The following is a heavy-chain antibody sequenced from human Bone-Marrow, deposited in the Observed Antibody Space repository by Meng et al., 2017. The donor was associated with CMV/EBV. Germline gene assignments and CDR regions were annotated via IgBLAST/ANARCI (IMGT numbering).Heavy chain of an antibody. D-gene: IGHD6-6*01. CDR2: IKSKTDGGTT. V-gene: IGHV3-15*01. Sequence: GESLKISCAASGFTFSNAWMSWVRQAPGKGLEWVGRIKSKTDGGTTDYAAPVKGRFTISRDDSKNTLYLQMNSLKTEDTAVYYCTTDPSSSGLFAYWGPRTLVHVSS. CDR1: GFTFSNAW. CDR3: TTDPSSSGLFAY. J-gene: IGHJ4*02.